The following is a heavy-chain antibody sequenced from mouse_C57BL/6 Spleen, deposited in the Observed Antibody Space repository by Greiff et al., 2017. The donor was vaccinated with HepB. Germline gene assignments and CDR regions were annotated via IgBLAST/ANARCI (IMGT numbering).Heavy chain of an antibody. CDR2: IHPNSGST. V-gene: IGHV1-64*01. CDR1: GYTFTSYW. D-gene: IGHD2-10*02. J-gene: IGHJ1*03. Sequence: QVQLQQPGAELVKPGASVKLSCKASGYTFTSYWMHWVKQRPGQGLEWIGMIHPNSGSTNYNEKFKSKATLTVDKSSSTAYMQLSSLTSEDSAVYYCARYAYGNLYFDVWGTGTTVTVSS. CDR3: ARYAYGNLYFDV.